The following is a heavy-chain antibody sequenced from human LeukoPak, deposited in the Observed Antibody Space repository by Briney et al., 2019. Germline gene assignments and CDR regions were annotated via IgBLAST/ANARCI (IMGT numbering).Heavy chain of an antibody. D-gene: IGHD3-22*01. V-gene: IGHV3-23*01. J-gene: IGHJ4*02. Sequence: GGSLRLSCSASGFTFSSYAMHWVRQAPGKGLEWVSAIGGSGFSTYYADSVKGRFTISRDSSKNTLYLQMNSLRAEDTAVYYCAKDHPFDYYYDSSGYFLYWGQGTLVTVSS. CDR1: GFTFSSYA. CDR3: AKDHPFDYYYDSSGYFLY. CDR2: IGGSGFST.